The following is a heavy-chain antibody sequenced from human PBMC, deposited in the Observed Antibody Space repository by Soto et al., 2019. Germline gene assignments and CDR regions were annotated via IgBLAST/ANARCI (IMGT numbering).Heavy chain of an antibody. V-gene: IGHV3-30-3*01. CDR2: ISYDGSNK. J-gene: IGHJ6*02. D-gene: IGHD2-2*01. Sequence: GGSLRLSCAASGFTFSSYAMHWVRQAPGKGLEWVAVISYDGSNKYYADSVKGRFTISRDNSKNTLYLQTNSLRAEDTAVYYCARDPRYCTSTSCYVDYYYYYGMDVWGQGTTVTVSS. CDR1: GFTFSSYA. CDR3: ARDPRYCTSTSCYVDYYYYYGMDV.